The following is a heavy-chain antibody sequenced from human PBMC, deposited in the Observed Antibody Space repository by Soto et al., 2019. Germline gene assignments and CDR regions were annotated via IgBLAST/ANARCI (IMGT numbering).Heavy chain of an antibody. V-gene: IGHV1-69*13. CDR3: ARADSSGPSTLYWYFDL. CDR2: IIPIFGTA. CDR1: GGTFSSYA. Sequence: GASVKVSCKASGGTFSSYAISWVRQAPGQGLEWMGGIIPIFGTANYAQKFQGRVTITADESTSTAYMELSSLRSEDTAVYYCARADSSGPSTLYWYFDLWGRGTLVTVSS. J-gene: IGHJ2*01. D-gene: IGHD3-22*01.